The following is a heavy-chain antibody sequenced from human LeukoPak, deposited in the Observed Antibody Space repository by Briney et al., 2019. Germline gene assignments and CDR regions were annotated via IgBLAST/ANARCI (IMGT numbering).Heavy chain of an antibody. CDR1: GYTLTELS. V-gene: IGHV1-24*01. CDR2: FDPEDGER. CDR3: ATGVVVPAVNNWFDR. J-gene: IGHJ5*02. Sequence: GASVKVSCKVSGYTLTELSMHWVRQAPGKGLEWMGGFDPEDGERIYAQKFQGRVTMTEDRSTDTAYMELSRLRSEDPAEDYCATGVVVPAVNNWFDRWGQGSLVSVCS. D-gene: IGHD2-2*01.